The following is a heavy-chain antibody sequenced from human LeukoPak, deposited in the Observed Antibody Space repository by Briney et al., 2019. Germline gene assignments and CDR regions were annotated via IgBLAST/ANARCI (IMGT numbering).Heavy chain of an antibody. J-gene: IGHJ6*03. V-gene: IGHV4-34*01. CDR1: GGSFSGYY. D-gene: IGHD3-16*01. CDR2: INHSGST. CDR3: ARDPVAFEYYMDV. Sequence: PSETLSLTCAVYGGSFSGYYWSWIRQPPGKGLEWIGEINHSGSTNYNPSLKSRVTMSVDTSKNQFSLKLSSVTAADTAVYYCARDPVAFEYYMDVWGKGTTVTVSS.